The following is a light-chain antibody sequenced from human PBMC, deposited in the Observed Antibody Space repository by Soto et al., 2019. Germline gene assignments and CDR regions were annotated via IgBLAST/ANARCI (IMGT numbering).Light chain of an antibody. CDR2: DVT. V-gene: IGLV2-11*01. CDR3: CSFAGTYTFV. J-gene: IGLJ1*01. CDR1: SSDIGIYKY. Sequence: QSALTQPASVSGSPGQSIAISCTGSSSDIGIYKYVSWYQQHPDKAPKLLIYDVTKRPSGVPDRFSGSKSGNTASLTISGLQAEDEADYYCCSFAGTYTFVFGTGTKVTVL.